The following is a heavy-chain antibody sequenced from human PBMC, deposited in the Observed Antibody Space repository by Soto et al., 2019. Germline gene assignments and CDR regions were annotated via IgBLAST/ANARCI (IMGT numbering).Heavy chain of an antibody. V-gene: IGHV4-39*01. D-gene: IGHD3-9*01. CDR3: ARLEGLATISYYFDF. CDR2: IYYRGNA. J-gene: IGHJ4*02. Sequence: SETLCVTSCVADESSEGDECYWGWIKQPPGKGLEWIGSIYYRGNAYYNPSLQTRVTISLDKSKSQFSLKLNSVTAADSAVYFCARLEGLATISYYFDFWGPGALVTVSS. CDR1: DESSEGDECY.